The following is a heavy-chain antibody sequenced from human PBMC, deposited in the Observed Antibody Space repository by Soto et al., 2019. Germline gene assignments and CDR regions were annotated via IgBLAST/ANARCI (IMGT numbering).Heavy chain of an antibody. CDR3: ARVLPPYGILTGYYSGAFGY. D-gene: IGHD3-9*01. CDR1: GYSFTSYW. V-gene: IGHV5-51*01. CDR2: IYPGDSDT. J-gene: IGHJ4*02. Sequence: GESLKISCKGSGYSFTSYWMGWVRQMPGKGLEWMGIIYPGDSDTRYSPSFQGQVTISADKSISTAYLQWSSLKASDTAMYYCARVLPPYGILTGYYSGAFGYWGQGTLVTVSS.